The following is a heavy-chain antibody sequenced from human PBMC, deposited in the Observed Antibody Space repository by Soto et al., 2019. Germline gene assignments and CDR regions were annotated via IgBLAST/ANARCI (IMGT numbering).Heavy chain of an antibody. Sequence: GGSLRLSCAASGFTFSSYAMSWVRQAPGKGLEWVSAISGSGGSTYYADSVKGRFTISRDNSKNTLYLQMNSLRAEDTAVYYCAKVEGNYYYYGMDVWGQGTTVTVSS. CDR3: AKVEGNYYYYGMDV. J-gene: IGHJ6*02. V-gene: IGHV3-23*01. CDR1: GFTFSSYA. CDR2: ISGSGGST.